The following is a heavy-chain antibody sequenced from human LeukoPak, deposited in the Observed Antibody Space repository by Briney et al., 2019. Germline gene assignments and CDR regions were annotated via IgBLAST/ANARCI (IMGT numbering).Heavy chain of an antibody. CDR3: ASDLVVPAAINYYYYGMDV. V-gene: IGHV1-69*13. J-gene: IGHJ6*02. CDR2: IIPIFGTA. CDR1: GGTFSSYA. Sequence: ASVTVSCTASGGTFSSYAISWVRQAPGQGLERMGGIIPIFGTANYAQKFQGRVTITADESTSTAYMELSSLRSEDTAVYYCASDLVVPAAINYYYYGMDVWGQGTTVTVSS. D-gene: IGHD2-2*02.